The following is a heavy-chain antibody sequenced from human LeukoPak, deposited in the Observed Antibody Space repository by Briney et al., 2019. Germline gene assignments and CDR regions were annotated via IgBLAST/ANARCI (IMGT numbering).Heavy chain of an antibody. Sequence: SETLSLTCTVSGGSITGYYWNWIRQPPGKGLEWIGYISFSGITNYNPSLESRVTISLDPSKNQFSLKLNSVIAADTAVYYCARDRFYYDRSGGHYHGMDVWGQGTTVTVPS. D-gene: IGHD3-22*01. CDR1: GGSITGYY. CDR2: ISFSGIT. J-gene: IGHJ6*02. CDR3: ARDRFYYDRSGGHYHGMDV. V-gene: IGHV4-59*01.